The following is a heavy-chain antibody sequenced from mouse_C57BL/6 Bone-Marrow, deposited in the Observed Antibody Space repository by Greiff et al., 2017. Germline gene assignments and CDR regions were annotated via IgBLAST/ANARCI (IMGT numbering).Heavy chain of an antibody. CDR3: VRWLLWCFDV. Sequence: EVKLEESGGGLVQPKGSLKLSCAASGFSFNTYAMNWVRQAPGKGLEWVARISSKSNNYATYYADSVKDRFTISRDNSESMLYLQMNNLKTEDTAMYYRVRWLLWCFDVWGTGTTVTVSS. CDR1: GFSFNTYA. CDR2: ISSKSNNYAT. V-gene: IGHV10-1*01. D-gene: IGHD2-3*01. J-gene: IGHJ1*03.